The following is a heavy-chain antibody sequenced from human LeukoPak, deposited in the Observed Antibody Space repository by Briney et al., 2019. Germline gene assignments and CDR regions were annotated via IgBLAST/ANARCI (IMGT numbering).Heavy chain of an antibody. CDR1: GFTFTNAW. CDR2: IKSKTDGGTT. J-gene: IGHJ4*02. V-gene: IGHV3-15*01. CDR3: TTQAEGYYFDY. Sequence: PGGSLRLSCAASGFTFTNAWMSWVRQAPGKGLEWVGRIKSKTDGGTTDYAAPVKGRFTISRDDSKNTLYLQMNSLKTEDTAVYYCTTQAEGYYFDYWGQGTLVTVSS.